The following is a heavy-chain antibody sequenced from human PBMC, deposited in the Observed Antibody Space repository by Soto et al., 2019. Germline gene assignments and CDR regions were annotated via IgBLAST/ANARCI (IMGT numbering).Heavy chain of an antibody. CDR1: GYTFTSYG. J-gene: IGHJ6*02. Sequence: QVQLVPSGAEVKKPGASVKVSCKASGYTFTSYGISWVRQAPGQGLGWMGWISAYNGNTNYAQKLQGRVTMTTDTSTSTAYMELRSLRSDDTAVYYCARDYYGSGSYYKPVYYYYGMDVWGQGTTVTVSS. V-gene: IGHV1-18*01. CDR3: ARDYYGSGSYYKPVYYYYGMDV. D-gene: IGHD3-10*01. CDR2: ISAYNGNT.